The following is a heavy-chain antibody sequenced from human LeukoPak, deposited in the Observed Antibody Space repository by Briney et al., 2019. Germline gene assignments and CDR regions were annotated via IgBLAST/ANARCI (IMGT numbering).Heavy chain of an antibody. CDR3: ARGYSYYFDY. CDR1: GGSVSSYY. J-gene: IGHJ4*02. D-gene: IGHD6-13*01. CDR2: IYYSGST. V-gene: IGHV4-59*02. Sequence: SETLSLTCTVSGGSVSSYYWSWIRQPPGKGLEWIGYIYYSGSTNYNPSLKSRVTISVDTSKNQFSLKLSSVTAADTAVYYCARGYSYYFDYWGQGTLVTVSS.